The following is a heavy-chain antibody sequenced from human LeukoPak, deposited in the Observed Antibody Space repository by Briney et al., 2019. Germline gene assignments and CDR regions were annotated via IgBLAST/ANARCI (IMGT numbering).Heavy chain of an antibody. Sequence: SETLSLTCTVSGGSINSGGYYWAWIRQSPGKGLEWIGSIYYSGSAHYNPSLNSRVTVSRDTSKKQFSLNLTSVTAADTAVYYCAGSLGYSYGNDYWGQGTLVTVSS. CDR2: IYYSGSA. J-gene: IGHJ4*02. V-gene: IGHV4-39*01. CDR3: AGSLGYSYGNDY. CDR1: GGSINSGGYY. D-gene: IGHD5-18*01.